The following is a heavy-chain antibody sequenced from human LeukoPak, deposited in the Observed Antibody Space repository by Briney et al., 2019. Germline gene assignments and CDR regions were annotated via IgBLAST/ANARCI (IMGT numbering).Heavy chain of an antibody. CDR2: ISSGSGII. V-gene: IGHV3-69-1*01. Sequence: PGGSLRLSCAASGLTFSDHYMDWVRQAPGKGLEWVSSISSGSGIIFYADSVKGRFTISRDNAENSLYLQMNSLRAEDTAVYFCARGGTGATRDDTFDIWGQGAMVTVSS. CDR3: ARGGTGATRDDTFDI. CDR1: GLTFSDHY. D-gene: IGHD1-7*01. J-gene: IGHJ3*02.